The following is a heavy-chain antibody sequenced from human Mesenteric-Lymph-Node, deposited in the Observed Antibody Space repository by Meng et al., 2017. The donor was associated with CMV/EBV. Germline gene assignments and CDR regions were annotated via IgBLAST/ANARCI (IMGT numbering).Heavy chain of an antibody. V-gene: IGHV3-23*01. J-gene: IGHJ5*02. CDR1: GFTFSSYA. Sequence: GESLKISCAASGFTFSSYAMSWVRQAPGKGLEWVSGISGSGGSTYYADSVKGRFTISRDTSKNTVFLQMNSLRLEDTAVYYCATDPHDFWSGRNWFDPWGQGTLVTVSS. CDR2: ISGSGGST. CDR3: ATDPHDFWSGRNWFDP. D-gene: IGHD3-3*01.